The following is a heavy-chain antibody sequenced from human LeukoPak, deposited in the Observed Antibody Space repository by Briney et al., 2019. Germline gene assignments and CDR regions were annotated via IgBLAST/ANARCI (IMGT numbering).Heavy chain of an antibody. CDR2: INHSGST. V-gene: IGHV4-38-2*01. CDR1: GYSISSGYY. CDR3: ARWGLYSSSSFDY. D-gene: IGHD6-6*01. Sequence: SETLSLTCAVSGYSISSGYYWGWIRQPPGKGLEWIGEINHSGSTNYNPSLKSRVTISVDTSKNQFSLKLSSVTAADTAVYYCARWGLYSSSSFDYWGQGTLVTVSS. J-gene: IGHJ4*02.